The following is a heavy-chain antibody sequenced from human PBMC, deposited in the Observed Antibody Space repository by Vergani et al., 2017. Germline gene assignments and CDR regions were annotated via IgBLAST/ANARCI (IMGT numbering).Heavy chain of an antibody. CDR2: INHSGST. CDR3: ARADYSNYGRYYYYMDV. D-gene: IGHD4-11*01. J-gene: IGHJ6*03. Sequence: QVQLQQWGAGLLKPSETLSLTCAVYGGSFSGYYRSWIRQPPGKGLEWIGEINHSGSTNYNPSLKSRVTISVDTSKNQFSLKLSSVTAADTAVYYCARADYSNYGRYYYYMDVWGKGTTVTVSS. CDR1: GGSFSGYY. V-gene: IGHV4-34*01.